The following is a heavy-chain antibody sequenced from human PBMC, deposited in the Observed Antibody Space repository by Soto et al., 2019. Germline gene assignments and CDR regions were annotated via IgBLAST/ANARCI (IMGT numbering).Heavy chain of an antibody. D-gene: IGHD2-15*01. CDR2: INAGNGNT. Sequence: GXSVKVSCKASGYPFTSYAMHWVRQAPGQRLEWMGWINAGNGNTKYSQKFQGRVTITRDTSASTAYMELSSLRSEDTAVYYCERGHGSCPDYWGQGTLVTVSS. V-gene: IGHV1-3*01. J-gene: IGHJ4*02. CDR1: GYPFTSYA. CDR3: ERGHGSCPDY.